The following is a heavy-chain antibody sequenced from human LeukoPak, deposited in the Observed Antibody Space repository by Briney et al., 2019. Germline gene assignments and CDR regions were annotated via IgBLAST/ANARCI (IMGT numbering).Heavy chain of an antibody. CDR3: VRESGYSSGWYPY. V-gene: IGHV5-51*01. D-gene: IGHD6-19*01. CDR1: GYTFTNYW. J-gene: IGHJ4*02. CDR2: IYPGDSDS. Sequence: GESLKISGKGSGYTFTNYWIAWVRQMPGKGLEWMGMIYPGDSDSRYSPSFQGQVTFSADKSISTAYLQWSSLKASDSAMYYCVRESGYSSGWYPYWGQGTLVTVSS.